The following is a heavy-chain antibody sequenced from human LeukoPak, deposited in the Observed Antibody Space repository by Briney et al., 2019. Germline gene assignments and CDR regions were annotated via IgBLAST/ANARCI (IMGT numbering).Heavy chain of an antibody. D-gene: IGHD2-15*01. J-gene: IGHJ5*02. CDR3: AKGLHTSSWYGNWFDP. CDR1: GFSFSTFA. V-gene: IGHV3-30*18. Sequence: GGSLRLSCGASGFSFSTFAMHGVRQTPDKGLEWVAVISSDGSKEIYAYAVKCRFTISMGNSKNTLYFCMNNLTPEDTALYYCAKGLHTSSWYGNWFDPWGQGTLVTVSS. CDR2: ISSDGSKE.